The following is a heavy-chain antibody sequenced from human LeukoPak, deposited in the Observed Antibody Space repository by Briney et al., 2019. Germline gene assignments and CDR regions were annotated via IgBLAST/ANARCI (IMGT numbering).Heavy chain of an antibody. D-gene: IGHD6-13*01. CDR2: IKQDGSEK. CDR1: GFNFSSYW. Sequence: GGSLRLSCAASGFNFSSYWMSWVRQAPGKGLEWVANIKQDGSEKYYVDSVKGRFTISRDNAKNSLYLQMNSLRAEDTAVYYGARLPAISWSHYFDYWGQGTLVTVSS. CDR3: ARLPAISWSHYFDY. J-gene: IGHJ4*02. V-gene: IGHV3-7*01.